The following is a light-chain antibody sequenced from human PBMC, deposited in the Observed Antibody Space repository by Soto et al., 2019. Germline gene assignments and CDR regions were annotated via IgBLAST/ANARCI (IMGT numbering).Light chain of an antibody. CDR3: QQGST. CDR2: GAS. Sequence: EIVLTQSPGILSLSPGERATLSCRASQSVSSSYLAWYQQKPGQAPRLLIYGASSRATGIPDRFSGSGSGTDFTLTISTLEPEDFAVYYCQQGSTFGQGTKLEIK. V-gene: IGKV3-20*01. CDR1: QSVSSSY. J-gene: IGKJ2*01.